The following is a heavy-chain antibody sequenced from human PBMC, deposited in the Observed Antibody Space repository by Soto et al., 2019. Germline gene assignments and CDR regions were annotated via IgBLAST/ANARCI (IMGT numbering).Heavy chain of an antibody. CDR2: IYYSGST. CDR3: ARSHGDYYDSSGYYYDY. CDR1: GGPSSSYY. D-gene: IGHD3-22*01. V-gene: IGHV4-59*08. J-gene: IGHJ4*02. Sequence: SETLSLTCSVSGGPSSSYYWSWIRQPPGKGLEWIGYIYYSGSTYYNPSLKSRVTISVDTSKNQFSLKLSSVTAADTAVYYCARSHGDYYDSSGYYYDYWGQGTLVTVSS.